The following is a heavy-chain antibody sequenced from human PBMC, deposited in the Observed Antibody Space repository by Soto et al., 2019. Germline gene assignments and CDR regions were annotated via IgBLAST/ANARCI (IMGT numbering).Heavy chain of an antibody. Sequence: GESLKISCAASGFTFSSYAMSWVRQAPGKGLEWVSAISGSGGSTYYADSVKGRITISRDNSKNTLYLQMNSLRAEDTAVYYCAKDTSTDPYYYYCMDVWGQGTTVTVSS. CDR1: GFTFSSYA. V-gene: IGHV3-23*01. J-gene: IGHJ6*02. CDR3: AKDTSTDPYYYYCMDV. CDR2: ISGSGGST.